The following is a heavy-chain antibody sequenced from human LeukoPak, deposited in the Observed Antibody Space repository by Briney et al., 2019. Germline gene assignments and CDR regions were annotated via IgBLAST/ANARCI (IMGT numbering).Heavy chain of an antibody. CDR3: ARDVGITVVRGTFDY. D-gene: IGHD3-10*01. V-gene: IGHV1-46*01. J-gene: IGHJ4*01. CDR1: GFTFTSYY. CDR2: INPSGGRT. Sequence: ASVKVSCKASGFTFTSYYMHWGRQAPGQGLEWIGIINPSGGRTRYAQRLQGRVTMTRDTSTSTVYMELSSLRSEDTAVYYCARDVGITVVRGTFDYWGQGTLVTVPS.